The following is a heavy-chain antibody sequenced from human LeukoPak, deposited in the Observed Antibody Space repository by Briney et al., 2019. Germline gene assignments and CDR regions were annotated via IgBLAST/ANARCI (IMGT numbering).Heavy chain of an antibody. Sequence: GGSLRLSCAASGFTFRNYAMSWVRQAPGKGLVWVSTISGPGSTKYYADSVEGRFTISRDSAKKSVYLQMDSLRAQDTAIYYCVRDEMAATGSMGYWGQGTLVTVSS. CDR2: ISGPGSTK. D-gene: IGHD5-24*01. J-gene: IGHJ4*02. V-gene: IGHV3-23*01. CDR1: GFTFRNYA. CDR3: VRDEMAATGSMGY.